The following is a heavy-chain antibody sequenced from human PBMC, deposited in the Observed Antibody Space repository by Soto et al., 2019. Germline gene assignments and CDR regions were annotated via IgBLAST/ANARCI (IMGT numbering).Heavy chain of an antibody. D-gene: IGHD3-10*01. CDR2: INAGNGNT. V-gene: IGHV1-3*01. CDR3: ARASHKLLWFGEHTNWFDP. J-gene: IGHJ5*02. Sequence: QVQLVQSGAEVKKPGASVKVSCKASGYTFTSHAMHWVRQAPGQRLEWMGWINAGNGNTKYSQKFQGRVTITRDTSASTAYMELSSLRSEDTAVYYCARASHKLLWFGEHTNWFDPWGQGTLVTVSS. CDR1: GYTFTSHA.